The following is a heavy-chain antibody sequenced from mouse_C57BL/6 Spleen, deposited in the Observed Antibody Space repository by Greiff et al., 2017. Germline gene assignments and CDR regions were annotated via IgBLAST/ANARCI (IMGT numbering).Heavy chain of an antibody. CDR2: IWSGGST. V-gene: IGHV2-2*01. CDR3: ARSIYYDYDVGAMDD. CDR1: GFSLTSYG. D-gene: IGHD2-4*01. Sequence: VHLVESGPGLVQPSQSLSITCTVSGFSLTSYGVHWVRQSPGKGLEWLGVIWSGGSTDYNAAFISRLSISKDNSKSQVFFKMNSLQADDTAIYYCARSIYYDYDVGAMDDWGQGTSVTVSS. J-gene: IGHJ4*01.